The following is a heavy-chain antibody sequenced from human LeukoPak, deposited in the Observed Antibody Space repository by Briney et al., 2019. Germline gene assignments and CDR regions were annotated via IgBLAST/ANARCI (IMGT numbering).Heavy chain of an antibody. CDR1: GFTFSSYA. CDR2: ISGSGGST. J-gene: IGHJ4*02. V-gene: IGHV3-23*01. D-gene: IGHD2-15*01. Sequence: GGSLRLSCAASGFTFSSYAMSWVRQAPGKGLEWVSAISGSGGSTYYADSVRDRFTISRDNSKSTLYLQMSSLRAEDTAVYYCAREDIVVVVAAGALDYWGQGTLVTVSS. CDR3: AREDIVVVVAAGALDY.